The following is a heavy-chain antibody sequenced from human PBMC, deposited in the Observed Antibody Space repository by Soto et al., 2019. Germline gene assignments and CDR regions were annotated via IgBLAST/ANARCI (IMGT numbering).Heavy chain of an antibody. J-gene: IGHJ4*02. CDR1: GGSISSYY. Sequence: PSETLSLTCTVSGGSISSYYLSWIRQPPGKGLEWIGYIYYSGITNYNPSLKSRVTISVYTSKNQFSLKLSSVTAADTAVYYCATSPRGLYCSGGSCYPKYYFDYWGQGTLVTVSS. D-gene: IGHD2-15*01. CDR3: ATSPRGLYCSGGSCYPKYYFDY. V-gene: IGHV4-59*01. CDR2: IYYSGIT.